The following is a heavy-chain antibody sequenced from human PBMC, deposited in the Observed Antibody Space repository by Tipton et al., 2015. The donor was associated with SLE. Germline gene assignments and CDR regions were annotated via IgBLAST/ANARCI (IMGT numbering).Heavy chain of an antibody. CDR3: ARASRYCSSTSCYTDY. Sequence: LSLTCAASGFTFSSYSMNWVRQAPGKGLEWVSSISSSSSYIYYADSVKGRFTISRDNAKNSLYLQMNSLRAEDTAVYYCARASRYCSSTSCYTDYWGQGTLVTVSS. V-gene: IGHV3-21*01. J-gene: IGHJ4*02. CDR1: GFTFSSYS. D-gene: IGHD2-2*02. CDR2: ISSSSSYI.